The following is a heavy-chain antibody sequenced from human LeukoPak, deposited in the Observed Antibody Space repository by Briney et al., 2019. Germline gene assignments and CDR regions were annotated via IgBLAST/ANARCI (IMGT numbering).Heavy chain of an antibody. J-gene: IGHJ4*02. D-gene: IGHD1-26*01. Sequence: GGSLRLSCAASGLTFRSYSMNWVRQAPGKRLEWGSSISSSSSYIYYADSVKGRFTISRDNAKNSLYLQMNSRRAEDTAVYYCARVPIVGGVFDYWGQGTLVTVSS. V-gene: IGHV3-21*01. CDR2: ISSSSSYI. CDR3: ARVPIVGGVFDY. CDR1: GLTFRSYS.